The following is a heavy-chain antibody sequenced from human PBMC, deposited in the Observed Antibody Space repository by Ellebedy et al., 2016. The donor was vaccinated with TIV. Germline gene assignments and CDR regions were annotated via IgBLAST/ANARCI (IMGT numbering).Heavy chain of an antibody. Sequence: GGSLRLXXAASGFTFSDYYMSWIRQAPGKGLEWVSYISSSSSYTNYADSVKGRFTISRDNAKNSLYLQMNSLRAEDTAVYYCARVQGGATAPFDYWGQGTLVTVSS. J-gene: IGHJ4*02. CDR3: ARVQGGATAPFDY. CDR1: GFTFSDYY. V-gene: IGHV3-11*05. D-gene: IGHD1-1*01. CDR2: ISSSSSYT.